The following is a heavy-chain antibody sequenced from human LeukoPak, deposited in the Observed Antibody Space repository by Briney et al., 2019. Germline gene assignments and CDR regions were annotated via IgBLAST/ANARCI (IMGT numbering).Heavy chain of an antibody. Sequence: GGSLRLSCAASGFTFTSYTMNWVRQSPGRGLEWVSSITGSGNIINYADSVKGRFTISRDNSKNSLYLQLNSLTAEDTAFYYCANSYTDTWFYFDDWGQGTLVTVSS. CDR1: GFTFTSYT. CDR2: ITGSGNII. J-gene: IGHJ4*02. V-gene: IGHV3-21*01. D-gene: IGHD2-2*02. CDR3: ANSYTDTWFYFDD.